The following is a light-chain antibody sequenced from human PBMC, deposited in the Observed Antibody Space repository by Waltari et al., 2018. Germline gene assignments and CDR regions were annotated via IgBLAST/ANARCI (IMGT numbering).Light chain of an antibody. CDR3: QQRSSWTPHT. CDR2: DAS. V-gene: IGKV3-11*01. Sequence: EIVLTQSPATLSLSPGETATLSCRASQSVGTYLAWYQQKPGQAPRLLNYDASNRATGIPARFRGSGSVTDFTLTISSLEAEDFAVYYCQQRSSWTPHTFGQGARLEIK. CDR1: QSVGTY. J-gene: IGKJ2*01.